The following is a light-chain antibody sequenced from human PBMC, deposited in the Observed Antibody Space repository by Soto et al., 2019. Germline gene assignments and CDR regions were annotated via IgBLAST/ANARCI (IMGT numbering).Light chain of an antibody. CDR2: KAS. V-gene: IGKV1-5*03. CDR3: QQYNTKGT. Sequence: DIQMTQPPTTLSASVGDRVTIACRASRSISTRLAWYQQKPGKVPKVLIYKASSLESGVPARFSGSGSGTEFTLTISSLQPDDFATYYCQQYNTKGTFGQGTKVEIK. CDR1: RSISTR. J-gene: IGKJ1*01.